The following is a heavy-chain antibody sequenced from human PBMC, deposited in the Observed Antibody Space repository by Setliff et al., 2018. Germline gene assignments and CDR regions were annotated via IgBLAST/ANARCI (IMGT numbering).Heavy chain of an antibody. V-gene: IGHV4-59*12. CDR3: ASLYYYDSSGYYYSRDY. CDR1: GGSISSYY. Sequence: SETLSLTCTVSGGSISSYYWSWIRQPPGKGLEWIGYVYYSGSTNYNPSLKSRVTISVDTSKNQFSLKLSSVTAADTAVYYCASLYYYDSSGYYYSRDYWGQGTLVTVSS. D-gene: IGHD3-22*01. CDR2: VYYSGST. J-gene: IGHJ4*02.